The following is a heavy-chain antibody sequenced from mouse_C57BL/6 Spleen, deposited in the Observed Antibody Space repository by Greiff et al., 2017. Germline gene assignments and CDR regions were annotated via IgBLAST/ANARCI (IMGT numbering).Heavy chain of an antibody. J-gene: IGHJ2*01. CDR2: INPSSGYT. D-gene: IGHD1-2*01. CDR1: GYTFTSYT. CDR3: ATTAVGVYFDD. Sequence: LVEPGAELARPGASVKMSCKASGYTFTSYTMHWVKQRPGQGLEWIGYINPSSGYTKYNQKFKDKATLTADKSSSTAYMQLSSLTSEDSAVYYCATTAVGVYFDDWGNGTTLTVYS. V-gene: IGHV1-4*01.